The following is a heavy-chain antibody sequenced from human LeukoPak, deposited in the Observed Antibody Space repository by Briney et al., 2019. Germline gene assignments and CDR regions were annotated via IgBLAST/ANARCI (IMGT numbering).Heavy chain of an antibody. V-gene: IGHV3-23*01. Sequence: GGSLRLSCAASGFTFSSYAMSWVRQAPGKGLEWVSAISGSGGSTYYADSVKGRFTISRDNSKNTLYLQMNSLRAEDTAVYYCAKSLLGGAPYYYYYMDVWGKGTTVTVSS. CDR3: AKSLLGGAPYYYYYMDV. CDR1: GFTFSSYA. CDR2: ISGSGGST. J-gene: IGHJ6*03. D-gene: IGHD1-26*01.